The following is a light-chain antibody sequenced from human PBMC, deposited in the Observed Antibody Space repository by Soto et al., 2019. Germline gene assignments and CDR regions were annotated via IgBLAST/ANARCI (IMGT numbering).Light chain of an antibody. CDR1: QSVSSNY. J-gene: IGKJ5*01. V-gene: IGKV3-20*01. Sequence: EIVLTQSPCTLSLSPGERASLSCRASQSVSSNYLAWYQQKPGQAPRLLIYGASSRATGIPDRLSGSGSGTDFTLTISRLEPEDFAVYYCQHYGISPPITFGQGTRLEIK. CDR3: QHYGISPPIT. CDR2: GAS.